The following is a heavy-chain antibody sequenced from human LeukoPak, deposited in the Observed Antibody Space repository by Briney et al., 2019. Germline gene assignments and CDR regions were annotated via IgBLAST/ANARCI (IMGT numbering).Heavy chain of an antibody. CDR2: IYTCGRT. J-gene: IGHJ5*02. CDR1: GGPISSYY. CDR3: ARDLRSSRGGPGGPIVENWFDP. V-gene: IGHV4-4*07. D-gene: IGHD6-13*01. Sequence: PSETLSLTCTVSGGPISSYYWSCMRQPAGKGLEGFGRIYTCGRTNYNPSLKSRVTMSVDTSKNQFSLKLSSVTAADTAVYYCARDLRSSRGGPGGPIVENWFDPWGQGTLVTVSS.